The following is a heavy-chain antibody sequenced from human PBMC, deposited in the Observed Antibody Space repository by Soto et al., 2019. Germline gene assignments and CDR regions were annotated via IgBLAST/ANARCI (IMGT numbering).Heavy chain of an antibody. V-gene: IGHV3-23*01. CDR1: GFTFSSYA. J-gene: IGHJ6*02. CDR3: ANTVNWNDVAYGMDV. CDR2: ISGSGGST. Sequence: GGSLRLSCAASGFTFSSYAMSWVRQAPGKGLEWVSAISGSGGSTYYADSVKGRFTISRDNSKNTLYLQMNSLRAEDTAVYYCANTVNWNDVAYGMDVWGQGTTVTVSS. D-gene: IGHD1-1*01.